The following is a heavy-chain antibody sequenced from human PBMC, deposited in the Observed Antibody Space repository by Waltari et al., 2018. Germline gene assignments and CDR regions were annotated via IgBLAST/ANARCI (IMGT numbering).Heavy chain of an antibody. J-gene: IGHJ4*02. CDR3: ARRPQKGSGSYFS. CDR2: IKHSGST. V-gene: IGHV4-34*01. CDR1: GGSFSGYY. D-gene: IGHD1-26*01. Sequence: QVQLQQWGAGLLKPSETLSLTCAVYGGSFSGYYWSWIRQPPGKGLEWIGEIKHSGSTNYNPSLKSRVTISVDTSKNQFSLKLSSVTAADTAVYYCARRPQKGSGSYFSWGQGTLVTVSS.